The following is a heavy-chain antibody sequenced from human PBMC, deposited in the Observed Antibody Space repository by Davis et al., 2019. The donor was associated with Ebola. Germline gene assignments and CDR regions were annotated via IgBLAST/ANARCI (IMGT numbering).Heavy chain of an antibody. CDR1: GGTFSSYA. J-gene: IGHJ6*02. CDR2: IIPILGIA. CDR3: ARVYCSGGSCYGRPMDV. V-gene: IGHV1-69*04. D-gene: IGHD2-15*01. Sequence: AASVKVSCKASGGTFSSYAISWVRQAPGQGLEWMGRIIPILGIANYAQKFQGRVTITRDTSASTAYMELSSLRSEDTAVYYCARVYCSGGSCYGRPMDVWGQGTTVTVSS.